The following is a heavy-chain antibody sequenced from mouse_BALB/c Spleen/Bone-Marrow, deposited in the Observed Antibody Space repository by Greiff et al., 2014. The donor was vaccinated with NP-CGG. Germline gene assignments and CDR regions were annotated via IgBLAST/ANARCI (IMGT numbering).Heavy chain of an antibody. V-gene: IGHV2-9*02. D-gene: IGHD2-1*01. CDR1: GLSLKNYG. CDR2: IGTGGGT. CDR3: ARDWAYGNWYFDV. J-gene: IGHJ1*01. Sequence: VMLVESGPGLVAPSQSLSITCTVSGLSLKNYGVHWVRQPPGKGLEWLGVIGTGGGTNHNSALMSRLSISIDYSKSQVFLKMNSLQTDDTAMYYCARDWAYGNWYFDVWGAGTPVTVSS.